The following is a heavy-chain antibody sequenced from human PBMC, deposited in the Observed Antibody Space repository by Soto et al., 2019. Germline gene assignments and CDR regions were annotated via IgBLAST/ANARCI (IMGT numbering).Heavy chain of an antibody. CDR3: TRTPGPLLPYSYGVYYYYGMDV. Sequence: GGSLRLSCTASGFTFGDYAMSWFRQAPGKGLEWVGFIRSKAYGGTTEYAASVKGRFTISRDDSKSMAYLQMNSLKTEETAVYYCTRTPGPLLPYSYGVYYYYGMDVWGQGTTVTVSS. D-gene: IGHD5-18*01. CDR2: IRSKAYGGTT. V-gene: IGHV3-49*03. CDR1: GFTFGDYA. J-gene: IGHJ6*02.